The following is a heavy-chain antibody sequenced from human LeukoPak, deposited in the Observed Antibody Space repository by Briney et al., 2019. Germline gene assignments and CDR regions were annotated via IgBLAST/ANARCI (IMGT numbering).Heavy chain of an antibody. CDR3: ARDVIAAAGSFDP. J-gene: IGHJ5*02. CDR1: GGSISSGSYY. V-gene: IGHV4-61*02. CDR2: IYTSGST. Sequence: SETLSLTCTVSGGSISSGSYYWSWIRQPAGKGLEWIGRIYTSGSTNYNPSLKSRVTISVDTSKNQFSLKVISVTAADTAVYYCARDVIAAAGSFDPWGQGTLVTVSS. D-gene: IGHD6-13*01.